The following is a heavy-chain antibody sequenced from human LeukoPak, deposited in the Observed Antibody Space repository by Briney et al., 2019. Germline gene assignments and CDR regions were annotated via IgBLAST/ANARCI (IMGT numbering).Heavy chain of an antibody. J-gene: IGHJ6*02. Sequence: SVKGRFTISRDNAKNSLYLQINSLRAEDTAVYYCAAGYCTSNSCSTFYGMDVWGQGTTVTVSS. CDR3: AAGYCTSNSCSTFYGMDV. D-gene: IGHD2-2*03. V-gene: IGHV3-21*01.